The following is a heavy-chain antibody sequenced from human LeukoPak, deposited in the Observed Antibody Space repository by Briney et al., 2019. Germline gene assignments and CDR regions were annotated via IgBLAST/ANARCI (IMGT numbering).Heavy chain of an antibody. V-gene: IGHV1-2*02. CDR2: INPNNGGT. CDR1: GYTFTGYY. Sequence: ASVKVSCKASGYTFTGYYMHWVRQAPGQGLEWMGWINPNNGGTNYAQKFQGRVTMTRDTSISTAYMELSRLRSDDTAVYYCARTPPGGASHYYYYMDVWGKGTTVTVSS. D-gene: IGHD3-10*01. J-gene: IGHJ6*03. CDR3: ARTPPGGASHYYYYMDV.